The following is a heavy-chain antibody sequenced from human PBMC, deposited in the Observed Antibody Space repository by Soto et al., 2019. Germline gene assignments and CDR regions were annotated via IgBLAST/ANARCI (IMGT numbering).Heavy chain of an antibody. CDR2: ISSSSSTI. D-gene: IGHD2-15*01. Sequence: EVQLVESGGGLVQPGGSLRLSCAASGFTFSSYSMNWVRQAPGKGLEWVSYISSSSSTIYYADSVKGRFTISRDNAKNSRYLQMNSLRAEDTAVYYCARACCSGGSGRINPFDYWGQGTLVTVSS. CDR1: GFTFSSYS. J-gene: IGHJ4*02. CDR3: ARACCSGGSGRINPFDY. V-gene: IGHV3-48*01.